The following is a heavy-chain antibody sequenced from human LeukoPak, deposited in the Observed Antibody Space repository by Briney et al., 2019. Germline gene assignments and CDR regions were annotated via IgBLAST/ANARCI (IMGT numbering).Heavy chain of an antibody. V-gene: IGHV3-7*01. J-gene: IGHJ4*02. CDR2: IKQDGSEK. CDR1: GFTFSSYW. CDR3: ARDGYSSSWYY. Sequence: GGSLRLSCAASGFTFSSYWMSWVRQAPGKGLEWVADIKQDGSEKYYVDSVKGRFTISRDNAKNSLYLQMNSLRAEDTAVYYCARDGYSSSWYYWGQGTLVTVSS. D-gene: IGHD6-13*01.